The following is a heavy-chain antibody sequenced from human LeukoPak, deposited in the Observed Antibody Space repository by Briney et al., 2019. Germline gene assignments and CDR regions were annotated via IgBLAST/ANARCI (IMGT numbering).Heavy chain of an antibody. CDR1: GYTFTSYG. J-gene: IGHJ3*01. Sequence: GASVKVSCKASGYTFTSYGISWVRQAPGQGLEWMGWISAYNGNTNYAQKLQGRVTMTTDTSTSTAYMELRSLRSDDTAVYYCARVQTIHSDSGGYPYDSFDVWGQGTMVTVSS. CDR2: ISAYNGNT. V-gene: IGHV1-18*01. D-gene: IGHD3-22*01. CDR3: ARVQTIHSDSGGYPYDSFDV.